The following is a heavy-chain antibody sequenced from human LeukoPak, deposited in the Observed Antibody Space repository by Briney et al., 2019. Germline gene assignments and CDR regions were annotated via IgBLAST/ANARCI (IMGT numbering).Heavy chain of an antibody. CDR1: GFIFSNYG. CDR3: AREWGRIAVAGGPGY. V-gene: IGHV3-33*01. J-gene: IGHJ4*02. CDR2: IWYEGQTK. D-gene: IGHD6-19*01. Sequence: PGGPLRLSCKASGFIFSNYGMHWVRQAPGKGLEWLALIWYEGQTKFYADSVKGRFTISRDNSGNTLFLHMTNLRVEDTAVYYCAREWGRIAVAGGPGYWGQGALVTVSS.